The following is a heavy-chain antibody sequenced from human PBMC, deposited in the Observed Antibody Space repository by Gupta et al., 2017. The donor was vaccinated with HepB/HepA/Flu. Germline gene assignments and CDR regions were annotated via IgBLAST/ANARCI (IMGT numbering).Heavy chain of an antibody. CDR1: GGSFSAYY. D-gene: IGHD6-13*01. CDR3: ARVRAAAAPWFDY. J-gene: IGHJ4*02. CDR2: INHRGST. V-gene: IGHV4-34*01. Sequence: QVQLQQWGAALLKPSETLSLSCAVYGGSFSAYYWTWIRQPPGKGLEWIGEINHRGSTKYNPSLKSRVTISVDTSKNHFSLNLTSVTATDTAMYFCARVRAAAAPWFDYWGQGALITVAS.